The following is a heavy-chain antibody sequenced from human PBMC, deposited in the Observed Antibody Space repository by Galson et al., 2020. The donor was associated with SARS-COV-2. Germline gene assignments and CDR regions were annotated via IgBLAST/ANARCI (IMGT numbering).Heavy chain of an antibody. D-gene: IGHD1-1*01. CDR2: MNPDSGNT. Sequence: ASVKVSCKASGYTFTSYDINWVRQATGQGLEWMGWMNPDSGNTGYAQKFQGRVTMTRDTSIGTAYMELSSLRFEDTAVYYCARRITATTATFDYWGQGTLVTVSS. CDR3: ARRITATTATFDY. J-gene: IGHJ4*02. V-gene: IGHV1-8*01. CDR1: GYTFTSYD.